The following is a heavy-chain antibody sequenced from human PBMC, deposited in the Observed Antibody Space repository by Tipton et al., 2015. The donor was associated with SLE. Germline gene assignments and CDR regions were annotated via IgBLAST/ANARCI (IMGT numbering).Heavy chain of an antibody. J-gene: IGHJ4*02. CDR3: ARGYMVQGIYIYLDY. V-gene: IGHV3-21*03. CDR2: ISRTNSYI. D-gene: IGHD3-10*01. CDR1: GFTFSSFS. Sequence: SLRLSCAGSGFTFSSFSMNWVRQAPGKGLEWVSSISRTNSYIYYADSVKGRFTISRDNAENSLYLQMNSLRAEETAVYYCARGYMVQGIYIYLDYWGQGTLVTVSS.